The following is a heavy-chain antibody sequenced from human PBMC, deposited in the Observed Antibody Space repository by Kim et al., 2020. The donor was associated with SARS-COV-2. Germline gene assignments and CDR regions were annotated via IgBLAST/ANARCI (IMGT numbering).Heavy chain of an antibody. CDR2: IYHSGST. Sequence: SETLSLTCAVSGGSISSSNWWSWVRQPPGKGLEWIGEIYHSGSTNYNPSLKSRVTISVDKSKNQFSLKLSSVTAADTAVYYCARSAQPSLYYYDSSGYYYFDYWGQGTLVTVSS. CDR3: ARSAQPSLYYYDSSGYYYFDY. J-gene: IGHJ4*02. CDR1: GGSISSSNW. D-gene: IGHD3-22*01. V-gene: IGHV4-4*02.